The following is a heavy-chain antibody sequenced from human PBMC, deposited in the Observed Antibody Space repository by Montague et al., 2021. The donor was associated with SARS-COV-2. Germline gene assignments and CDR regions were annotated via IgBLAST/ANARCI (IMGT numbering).Heavy chain of an antibody. CDR3: VSGRDGSYSHFHF. CDR2: IFFNRGP. J-gene: IGHJ1*01. Sequence: SETLSLTCTVSGVSINEYFWTWIRQTPGRGLEWIGYIFFNRGPIHNASLKNRVTISLDTSKSQVSLRLTSVTAADTAVYYCVSGRDGSYSHFHFWDQRALVTVSS. D-gene: IGHD4-11*01. V-gene: IGHV4-59*08. CDR1: GVSINEYF.